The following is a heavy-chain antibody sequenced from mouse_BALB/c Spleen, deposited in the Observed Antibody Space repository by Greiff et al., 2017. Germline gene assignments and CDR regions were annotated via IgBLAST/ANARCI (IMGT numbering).Heavy chain of an antibody. J-gene: IGHJ3*01. CDR2: IRSKSNNYAT. CDR1: GFTFNTNA. Sequence: EVKLVETGGGLVQPKGSLKLSCAASGFTFNTNAMNWVRQAPGKGLEWVARIRSKSNNYATYYADSVKDRFTISRDDSQSMLYLQMNNLKTEDTAMYYCITTDFAYWGQGTLVTVSA. CDR3: ITTDFAY. V-gene: IGHV10S3*01. D-gene: IGHD1-2*01.